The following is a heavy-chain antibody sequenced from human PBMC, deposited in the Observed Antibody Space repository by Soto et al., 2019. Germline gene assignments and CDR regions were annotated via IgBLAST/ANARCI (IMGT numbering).Heavy chain of an antibody. CDR2: ISHSGSS. Sequence: PSETLSLTCAVYGGSFSGYYCSWIRQPPGKGLEWIGEISHSGSSNYNPSLKSRVTLSVDTSKNQFSLKLNSVTAADTAVYYCARVSGSNYYGMDVWGQGTTVTVSS. V-gene: IGHV4-34*01. J-gene: IGHJ6*02. CDR1: GGSFSGYY. CDR3: ARVSGSNYYGMDV.